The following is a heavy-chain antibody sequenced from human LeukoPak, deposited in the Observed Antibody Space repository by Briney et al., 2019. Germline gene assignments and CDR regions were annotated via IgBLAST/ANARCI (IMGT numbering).Heavy chain of an antibody. CDR1: GYTFTSYG. J-gene: IGHJ4*02. Sequence: GASVKVSCKASGYTFTSYGISWVRQAPGQGLEWMGRIIPILGIANYAQKFQGRVTITADKSTSTAYMELSSLRSEDTAVYYCARPYYYGSGSYYKHFDYWGQGTLVTVSS. V-gene: IGHV1-69*04. CDR2: IIPILGIA. D-gene: IGHD3-10*01. CDR3: ARPYYYGSGSYYKHFDY.